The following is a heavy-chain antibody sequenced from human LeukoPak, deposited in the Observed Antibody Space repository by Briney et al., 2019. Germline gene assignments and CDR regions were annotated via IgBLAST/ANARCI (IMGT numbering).Heavy chain of an antibody. CDR3: ARKSGGSGYPFDY. D-gene: IGHD2-15*01. CDR1: GFSFSSYS. CDR2: ITSSSNAI. V-gene: IGHV3-48*04. J-gene: IGHJ4*02. Sequence: PGGSLRLSCAASGFSFSSYSMNWVRQAPGKGLEWVSYITSSSNAIYYADSVKGRFTISRDNAKNSLYLQMNSLRAEDTAVYYCARKSGGSGYPFDYWGQGILVSVSS.